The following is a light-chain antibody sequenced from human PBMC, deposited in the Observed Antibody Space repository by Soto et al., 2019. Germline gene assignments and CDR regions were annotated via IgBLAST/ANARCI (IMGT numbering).Light chain of an antibody. CDR1: SSDVGGYNY. V-gene: IGLV2-14*01. J-gene: IGLJ3*02. CDR3: SSYTSSSTWV. Sequence: QSALTQPASVSGSPGQSITISCTGTSSDVGGYNYVSWYQQNPGKAPKLMIYEVSNRPSGVSNRFSGSKSGNTAPLTISGLQDEDEADYYCSSYTSSSTWVFGGGTKLTVL. CDR2: EVS.